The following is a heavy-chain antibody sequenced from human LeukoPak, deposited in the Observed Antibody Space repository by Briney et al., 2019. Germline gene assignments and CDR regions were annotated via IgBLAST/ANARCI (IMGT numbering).Heavy chain of an antibody. D-gene: IGHD3-10*01. CDR1: GFTFSSYA. CDR2: ISYDGSNK. J-gene: IGHJ6*02. V-gene: IGHV3-30-3*01. CDR3: AREMGSVTEDYYYGMDV. Sequence: GGSLRLSCAASGFTFSSYAMHWVRQAPGKGLEWVAVISYDGSNKYYADSVKGRFTISRDNSKNTLYLQMNSLRAEDTAVYYCAREMGSVTEDYYYGMDVWGQGTTVTVSS.